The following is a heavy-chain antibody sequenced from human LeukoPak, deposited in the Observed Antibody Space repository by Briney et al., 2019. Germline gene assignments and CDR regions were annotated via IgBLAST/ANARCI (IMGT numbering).Heavy chain of an antibody. J-gene: IGHJ4*02. CDR1: GFTFSSYG. D-gene: IGHD6-19*01. V-gene: IGHV3-30*02. CDR2: IRYDGSNK. CDR3: AGGGWYYFDY. Sequence: GGSLRLSCAASGFTFSSYGMHWVRQAPGKGMEWVAFIRYDGSNKYYGESVKRLFTISRDKSKNTLYLQMNSLRAEDTAVYYCAGGGWYYFDYWGQGTLVTVSS.